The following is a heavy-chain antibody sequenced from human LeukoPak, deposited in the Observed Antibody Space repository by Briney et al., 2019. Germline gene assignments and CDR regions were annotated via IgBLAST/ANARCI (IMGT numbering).Heavy chain of an antibody. CDR2: INQDGSEK. CDR1: GFTFSSFY. D-gene: IGHD2-2*01. CDR3: ARGYATAFDS. Sequence: GGSLRLSCAASGFTFSSFYMNWVRQAPGKGLEWVANINQDGSEKCYVDSVEGRFTISRDNAKNSLYLHMNSLRAEDTAVFYCARGYATAFDSWGQGALITVSS. J-gene: IGHJ4*02. V-gene: IGHV3-7*01.